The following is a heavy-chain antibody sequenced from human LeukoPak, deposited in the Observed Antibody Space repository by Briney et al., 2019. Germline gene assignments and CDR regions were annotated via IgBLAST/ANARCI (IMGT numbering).Heavy chain of an antibody. CDR3: ARDSYYYDTFDY. V-gene: IGHV3-48*03. CDR1: GFTFSSYE. Sequence: GGSLRLSCAASGFTFSSYEMNWVRQAPGKGLEWVSYISTSGNTIYFADSVKGRCTISRDNAKNSLYLQMNSLRAEDTAVYYCARDSYYYDTFDYWGQGTLVTVSS. J-gene: IGHJ4*02. D-gene: IGHD3-22*01. CDR2: ISTSGNTI.